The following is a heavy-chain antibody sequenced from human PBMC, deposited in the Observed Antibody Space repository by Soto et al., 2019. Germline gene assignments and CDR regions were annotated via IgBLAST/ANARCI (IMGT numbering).Heavy chain of an antibody. Sequence: SETLSLTCAVYGGSFSGYYWSWIRQPPGKGLEWIGEINHSGSTNYNPSLKSRVTISVDTSKNQFSLKLSSVTAADTAAYYCARGFGEQWLVPRGYFDYWGQGTLVTVSS. CDR3: ARGFGEQWLVPRGYFDY. J-gene: IGHJ4*02. CDR1: GGSFSGYY. CDR2: INHSGST. D-gene: IGHD6-19*01. V-gene: IGHV4-34*01.